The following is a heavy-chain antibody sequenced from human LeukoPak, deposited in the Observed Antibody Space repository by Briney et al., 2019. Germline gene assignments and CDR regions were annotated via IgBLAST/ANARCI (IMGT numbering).Heavy chain of an antibody. CDR2: INHSGST. Sequence: SETLSLTCAVYGGSFSGYYWSWIRQPPGKGLEWIGEINHSGSTNYNPSLKSRVTISVDTSKNQFSLKLSSVTAAGTAVYYCARADYGGNSFYFDYWGQGTLVTVSS. CDR1: GGSFSGYY. V-gene: IGHV4-34*01. CDR3: ARADYGGNSFYFDY. D-gene: IGHD4-23*01. J-gene: IGHJ4*02.